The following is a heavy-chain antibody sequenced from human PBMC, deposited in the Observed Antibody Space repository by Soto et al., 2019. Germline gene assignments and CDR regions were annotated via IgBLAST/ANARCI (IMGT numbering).Heavy chain of an antibody. V-gene: IGHV1-69*13. J-gene: IGHJ4*02. D-gene: IGHD1-26*01. CDR2: SIPIFETT. CDR3: ATVLGGYSGSRGPFDL. Sequence: SVKVSCKASGGSFTNYCISWLLQAPGQGLEWMGGSIPIFETTNYAQNFQGRVTITADESTGTSSMELSGLKSADTAVYFCATVLGGYSGSRGPFDLWGQGTLVTVSS. CDR1: GGSFTNYC.